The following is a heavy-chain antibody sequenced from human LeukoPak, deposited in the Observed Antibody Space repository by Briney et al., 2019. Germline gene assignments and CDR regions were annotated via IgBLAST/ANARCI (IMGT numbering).Heavy chain of an antibody. CDR1: GFSLSSTGMG. Sequence: SGPTLVNPTQTLTLTCTFSGFSLSSTGMGVAWIRQPPGKAPEWLALIFWDDDKRYRPSQETRLTIHKDTSKNQVVLTMTNMAPLDPATYYCAHTYYDISSAYYFDFWGQGTLVTVSS. D-gene: IGHD3-22*01. CDR2: IFWDDDK. CDR3: AHTYYDISSAYYFDF. J-gene: IGHJ4*02. V-gene: IGHV2-5*02.